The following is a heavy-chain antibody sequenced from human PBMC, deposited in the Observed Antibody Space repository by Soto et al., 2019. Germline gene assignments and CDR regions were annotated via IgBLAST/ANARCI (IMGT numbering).Heavy chain of an antibody. V-gene: IGHV3-30*18. CDR2: ISYDGSNK. CDR1: GFTFSSYV. Sequence: QVQLVESGGGVVQPGRSLRLSGAASGFTFSSYVMHWVRQAPGKGLEWGAVISYDGSNKYYADSVKGRFTISRDNSKNTLYLQMNSLRAEDTAVYYCAKDQARFLEWLSTPYYSGMDVWGQGTTVTVSS. CDR3: AKDQARFLEWLSTPYYSGMDV. J-gene: IGHJ6*02. D-gene: IGHD3-3*01.